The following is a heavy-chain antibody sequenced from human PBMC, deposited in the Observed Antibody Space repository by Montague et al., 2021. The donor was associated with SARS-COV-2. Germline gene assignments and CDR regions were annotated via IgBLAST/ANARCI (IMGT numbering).Heavy chain of an antibody. CDR3: AGAPPYSSASWGYYGMDV. CDR2: IGTRGDT. D-gene: IGHD6-6*01. CDR1: GFILSTYD. V-gene: IGHV3-13*01. J-gene: IGHJ6*02. Sequence: SLRLSCAASGFILSTYDMHWVRQATGKGLEWVSAIGTRGDTYYPGSVKGRFTMSRENAENSLYLQMTSLRAGDPAVYYCAGAPPYSSASWGYYGMDVWGQGTTVTVSS.